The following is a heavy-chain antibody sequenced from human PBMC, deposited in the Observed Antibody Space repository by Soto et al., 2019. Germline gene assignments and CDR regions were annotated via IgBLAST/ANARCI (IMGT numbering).Heavy chain of an antibody. D-gene: IGHD6-13*01. V-gene: IGHV3-33*05. Sequence: QVQLVESGGGVVQPGRSLRLSCAASGLTFRTYGMHWVRQAPGKGLEWVAVISYDGSEKYYADSVKGRFTISRDNSKNTLYLQMNSLRADDTAVYYCAREARAAAGPLDYWGRGTLVTVSS. J-gene: IGHJ4*02. CDR3: AREARAAAGPLDY. CDR1: GLTFRTYG. CDR2: ISYDGSEK.